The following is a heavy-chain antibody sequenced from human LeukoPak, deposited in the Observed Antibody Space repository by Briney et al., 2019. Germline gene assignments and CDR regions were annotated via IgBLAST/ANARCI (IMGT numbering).Heavy chain of an antibody. D-gene: IGHD5/OR15-5a*01. Sequence: GGSLRLSCAASGFTFSSYAMSWVRQAPGKGLEWVSAIIGSGGSTYHADSVKGRFTISRDNSKNTLYLQMNSLRAEDTAVYYCAKYAVGVYVVEYFQHWGQGTLVTVSS. CDR2: IIGSGGST. V-gene: IGHV3-23*01. CDR3: AKYAVGVYVVEYFQH. J-gene: IGHJ1*01. CDR1: GFTFSSYA.